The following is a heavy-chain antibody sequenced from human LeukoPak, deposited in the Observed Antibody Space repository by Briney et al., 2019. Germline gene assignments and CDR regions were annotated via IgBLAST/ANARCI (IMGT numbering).Heavy chain of an antibody. Sequence: QPGGSLRLSCAASGLSFSSYAMSWVRQAPGKGLEWVSAISGSGGSTYYADSVKGRFTISRDNSKNTLYLQMNSLRAEDTAVYYCAKSTAFTYGGYVQHFDYWGQGTLVTVSS. CDR2: ISGSGGST. CDR3: AKSTAFTYGGYVQHFDY. J-gene: IGHJ4*02. V-gene: IGHV3-23*01. D-gene: IGHD5-12*01. CDR1: GLSFSSYA.